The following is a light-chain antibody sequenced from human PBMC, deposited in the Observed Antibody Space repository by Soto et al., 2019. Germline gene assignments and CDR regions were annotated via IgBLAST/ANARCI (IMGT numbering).Light chain of an antibody. CDR3: SSYTSSSTHV. Sequence: QSALTQPASVSGSPGQSITISCTATSSDIGAFTFVSWYQQHPGNVPKLMIFDVNRRPSGVSDRFSGSKSGNTASLTISGLQAEDEGDYYCSSYTSSSTHVFGSGTKLTVL. CDR1: SSDIGAFTF. V-gene: IGLV2-14*03. J-gene: IGLJ1*01. CDR2: DVN.